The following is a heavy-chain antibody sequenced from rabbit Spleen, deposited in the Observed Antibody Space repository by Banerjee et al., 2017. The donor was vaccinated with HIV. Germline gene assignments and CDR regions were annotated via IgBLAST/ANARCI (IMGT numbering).Heavy chain of an antibody. V-gene: IGHV1S40*01. Sequence: LEESGGDLVKPGASLTLTCTASAFSFSSGYYIYWVRQAPGKGLEWIACISTTTGNTYYASWAKGRFTISKTSSTTVTLQMTSLTAADTATYFCARDLYSGIYYPGLWGQGTLVTVS. CDR1: AFSFSSGYY. CDR3: ARDLYSGIYYPGL. J-gene: IGHJ6*01. CDR2: ISTTTGNT. D-gene: IGHD7-1*01.